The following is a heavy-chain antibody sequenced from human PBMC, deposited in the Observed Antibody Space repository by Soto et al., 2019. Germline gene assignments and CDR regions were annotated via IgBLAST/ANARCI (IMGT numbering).Heavy chain of an antibody. Sequence: PGGSLRLSCVGSGFIFSNNAMHWVRQAPGKGLGWVAFISYDSSEIFYADSVKGRFTISRGNPKNTLFLHMNSPRADDTAVYYCAIARVADSSLDHWGRGVLVTVSS. J-gene: IGHJ4*01. CDR3: AIARVADSSLDH. V-gene: IGHV3-30*01. D-gene: IGHD3-3*01. CDR2: ISYDSSEI. CDR1: GFIFSNNA.